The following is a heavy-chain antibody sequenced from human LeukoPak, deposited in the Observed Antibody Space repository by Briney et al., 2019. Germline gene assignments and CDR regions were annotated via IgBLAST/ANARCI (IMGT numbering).Heavy chain of an antibody. V-gene: IGHV1-2*02. D-gene: IGHD3-10*01. J-gene: IGHJ4*02. Sequence: ASVKVSCKASGHTFTAYYMFWVRQAPGQGLEWMGWINPNSGGTNYAQKFQGRVTMTRDTSISTAYMELSRLRSDDTAVYYCARVQRTTYGSGSFIDYWGQGTLVTVSS. CDR1: GHTFTAYY. CDR2: INPNSGGT. CDR3: ARVQRTTYGSGSFIDY.